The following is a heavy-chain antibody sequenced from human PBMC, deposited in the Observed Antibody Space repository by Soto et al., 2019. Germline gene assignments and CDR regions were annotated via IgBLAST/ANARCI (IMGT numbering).Heavy chain of an antibody. CDR2: ISNTGNYR. CDR1: AFTFNRFT. V-gene: IGHV3-21*06. D-gene: IGHD2-15*01. J-gene: IGHJ6*02. CDR3: AREKEDLVVPPFYGLDF. Sequence: GGSLRLSCAASAFTFNRFTMSWVRHSPGKGLEWVASISNTGNYRYYADSVKGRFTVSRDNTENSVSLQMNSLTGEDTATYYCAREKEDLVVPPFYGLDFWGLGTTVTVSS.